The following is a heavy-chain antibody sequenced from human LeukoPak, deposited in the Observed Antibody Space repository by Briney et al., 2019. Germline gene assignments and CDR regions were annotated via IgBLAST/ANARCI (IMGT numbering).Heavy chain of an antibody. CDR2: IYYSGST. Sequence: PSETLSLTCTVSGGSISSYYWSWIRQPPGKRLEWIGYIYYSGSTNYNPSLKSRVTISVDTSKNQFSLKLSSVTAADTAVYYCARRRAGAGGAFDYWGQGTLVTVSS. D-gene: IGHD2-8*02. CDR3: ARRRAGAGGAFDY. CDR1: GGSISSYY. V-gene: IGHV4-59*08. J-gene: IGHJ4*02.